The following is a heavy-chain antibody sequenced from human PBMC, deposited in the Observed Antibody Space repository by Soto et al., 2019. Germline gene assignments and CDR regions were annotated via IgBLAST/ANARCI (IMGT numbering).Heavy chain of an antibody. V-gene: IGHV4-34*01. CDR1: GGSFSGYY. CDR3: ARILNWNYYNWFDP. Sequence: SETLSLTCAVYGGSFSGYYWSWIRQPPGKGLEWIGEINHSGSTNYNPSLKSRVTISVDTSKNQFSLKLSSVTAADTAVYYCARILNWNYYNWFDPWGQGTLVTVSS. D-gene: IGHD1-7*01. J-gene: IGHJ5*02. CDR2: INHSGST.